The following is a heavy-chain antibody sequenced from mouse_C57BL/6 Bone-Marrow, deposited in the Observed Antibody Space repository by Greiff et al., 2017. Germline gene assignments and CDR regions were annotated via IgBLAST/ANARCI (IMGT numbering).Heavy chain of an antibody. CDR2: IYPGGGYT. D-gene: IGHD2-4*01. J-gene: IGHJ2*01. CDR3: ARSRGLHKIYFDY. CDR1: GYTFTNYW. Sequence: QVQLKESGAELVRPGTSVKMSCKASGYTFTNYWIGWAKQRPGHGLEWIGDIYPGGGYTNYNEKFKGKATLTADKSSSTAYMQFSSLTSDDAAIYYCARSRGLHKIYFDYWGQGTTLTVSS. V-gene: IGHV1-63*01.